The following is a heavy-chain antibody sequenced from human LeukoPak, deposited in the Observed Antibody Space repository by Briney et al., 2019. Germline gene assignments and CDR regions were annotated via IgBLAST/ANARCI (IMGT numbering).Heavy chain of an antibody. CDR3: ARWGSSPLWDVDY. V-gene: IGHV4-59*01. Sequence: SETLSLTCTVSGGSISSYYWSWIRQPPGKGLEWIGCIYYSGSTNYNPSLKSRVTISVDTSKNQFSLKLSSVTAADTAVYYCARWGSSPLWDVDYWGQGTLVTVSS. CDR1: GGSISSYY. CDR2: IYYSGST. J-gene: IGHJ4*02. D-gene: IGHD3-10*01.